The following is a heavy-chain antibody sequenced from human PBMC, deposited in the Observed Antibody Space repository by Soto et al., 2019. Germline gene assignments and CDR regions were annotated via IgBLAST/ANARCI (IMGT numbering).Heavy chain of an antibody. Sequence: ASVTVSCTVSGYTLTELSMHWVRQAPGKGLEWMGGFDPEDGETIYAQKFQGRVTMTEDTSTDTAYMELSSLRSEDTAVYYCATSRGYYDSSGYYQTPGGMDVWGQGTTVTVSS. CDR1: GYTLTELS. V-gene: IGHV1-24*01. CDR2: FDPEDGET. D-gene: IGHD3-22*01. J-gene: IGHJ6*02. CDR3: ATSRGYYDSSGYYQTPGGMDV.